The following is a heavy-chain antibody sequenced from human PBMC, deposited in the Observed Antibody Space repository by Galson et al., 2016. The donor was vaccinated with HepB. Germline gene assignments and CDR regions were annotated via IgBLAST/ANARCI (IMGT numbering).Heavy chain of an antibody. J-gene: IGHJ6*02. Sequence: QSGAEVKKAGESLKISCKTSGYSFTDYWIAWVRQAPGKGLEWMGNIYPDDSETKYSPPFQGQVTISVDKSIRTAYLQWTSLKASDIAIYYCARQHRGAAPRGYYHYGMDVWGQGTAVTVSS. CDR1: GYSFTDYW. D-gene: IGHD6-6*01. V-gene: IGHV5-51*01. CDR3: ARQHRGAAPRGYYHYGMDV. CDR2: IYPDDSET.